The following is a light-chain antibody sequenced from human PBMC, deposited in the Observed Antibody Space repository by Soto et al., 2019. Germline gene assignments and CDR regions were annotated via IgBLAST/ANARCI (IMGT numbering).Light chain of an antibody. Sequence: DIQMTQSPSTLSASVGDRVTITCRASQSASAWLAWYQQKPGKAPTLLISKSSSLESGVPSRFSGSGSGTEFTLTISSLQPDDVATYYCQQYDSYVYTFGQGTKLEIK. J-gene: IGKJ2*01. V-gene: IGKV1-5*03. CDR2: KSS. CDR1: QSASAW. CDR3: QQYDSYVYT.